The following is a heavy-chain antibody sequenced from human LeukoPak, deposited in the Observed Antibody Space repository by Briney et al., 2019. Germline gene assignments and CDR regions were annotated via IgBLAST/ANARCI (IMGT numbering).Heavy chain of an antibody. CDR2: IYYSGST. Sequence: SETLSLTCTVSGGSISSSSYYWGWIRQPPGKGLEWIGSIYYSGSTYYNPSLKSRVTISVDTSKNQFSLKLSSVTAADTAVYYCARVVVPAAMGDYWGQGTLVTVSS. J-gene: IGHJ4*02. CDR1: GGSISSSSYY. D-gene: IGHD2-2*01. CDR3: ARVVVPAAMGDY. V-gene: IGHV4-39*01.